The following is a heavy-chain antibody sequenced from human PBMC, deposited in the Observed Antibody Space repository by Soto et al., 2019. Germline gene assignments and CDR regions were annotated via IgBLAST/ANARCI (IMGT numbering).Heavy chain of an antibody. V-gene: IGHV3-23*01. CDR1: GFTFSSYA. Sequence: PGGSLRLSCAASGFTFSSYAMSWVRQAPGKGLEWVSAISGSGGSTYYADSVKGRFTISRDNSKNTLYLQMNSLRAEDTAVYYCAMYNWNPRGSYYFDYWGQGTLVTVSS. CDR2: ISGSGGST. D-gene: IGHD1-20*01. J-gene: IGHJ4*02. CDR3: AMYNWNPRGSYYFDY.